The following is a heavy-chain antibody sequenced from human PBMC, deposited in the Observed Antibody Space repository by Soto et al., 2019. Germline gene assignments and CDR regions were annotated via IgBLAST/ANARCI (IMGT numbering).Heavy chain of an antibody. CDR1: GGSISSGDYY. J-gene: IGHJ3*02. D-gene: IGHD3-22*01. CDR2: IYYSGST. Sequence: SETLSLTCTVSGGSISSGDYYWSWIRQPPGKGLEWIGYIYYSGSTYYNPSLKSRVTISVDTSKNQFSLKLSSVTAADTAVYYCARVGIYYYDRSGPTPEPVAFDIWGQGTMVTVSS. V-gene: IGHV4-30-4*01. CDR3: ARVGIYYYDRSGPTPEPVAFDI.